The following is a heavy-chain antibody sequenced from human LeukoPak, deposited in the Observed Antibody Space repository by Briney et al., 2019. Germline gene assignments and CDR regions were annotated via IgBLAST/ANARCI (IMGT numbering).Heavy chain of an antibody. CDR2: IYYSGST. J-gene: IGHJ6*03. CDR1: DDSITMHY. Sequence: SETLSLTCSVSDDSITMHYWTWIRQPPGKGLEWIGYIYYSGSTNYNPSLKSRVTISVDTSKNQFSLKLSSVTAADTAVYYCARSHSGDSSGYYYYYYYYMDVWGKGTTVTISS. D-gene: IGHD3-22*01. V-gene: IGHV4-59*11. CDR3: ARSHSGDSSGYYYYYYYYMDV.